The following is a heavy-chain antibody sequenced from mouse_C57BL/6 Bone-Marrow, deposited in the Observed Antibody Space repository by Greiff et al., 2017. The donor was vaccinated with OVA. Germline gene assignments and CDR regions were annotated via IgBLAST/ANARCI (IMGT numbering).Heavy chain of an antibody. CDR2: IYPGDGDT. D-gene: IGHD2-1*01. Sequence: QVQLQQSGPELVKPGASVKISCKASGYAFSSSWMNWVKQRPGKGLEWIGRIYPGDGDTNYNGKFKGKATLTADKSSSTAYMQLSSLTSEDSAVYFWAKRGGNPFDYWGQGTTLTVSS. V-gene: IGHV1-82*01. CDR3: AKRGGNPFDY. J-gene: IGHJ2*01. CDR1: GYAFSSSW.